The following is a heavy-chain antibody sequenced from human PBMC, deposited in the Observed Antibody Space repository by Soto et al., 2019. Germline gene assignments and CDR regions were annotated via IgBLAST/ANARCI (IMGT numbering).Heavy chain of an antibody. D-gene: IGHD3-22*01. CDR1: GGSISTYY. V-gene: IGHV4-59*12. J-gene: IGHJ3*02. Sequence: PSETLSLPCPVSGGSISTYYWSWIRQPPGKRLEWVGYIYYTGSTNYNPSLRSRVTISVDTSKNQFSLKLSSVTAADTAVYYCARVETYYYDRSGYGRDALDIWGLGTMVTVSS. CDR3: ARVETYYYDRSGYGRDALDI. CDR2: IYYTGST.